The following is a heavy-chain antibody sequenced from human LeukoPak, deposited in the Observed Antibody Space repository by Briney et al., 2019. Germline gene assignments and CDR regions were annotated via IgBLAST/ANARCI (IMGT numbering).Heavy chain of an antibody. CDR2: IDPSDSYT. D-gene: IGHD2-21*01. J-gene: IGHJ5*02. Sequence: GESLKISCKGSGYSFTTYWISWVRQMPGKGLECMGRIDPSDSYTNYSPSFQGHLTISADRSISTAYLQWRSLKASDTAVYYCARIRGGDGWFDPWGQGTLVTVSS. CDR1: GYSFTTYW. CDR3: ARIRGGDGWFDP. V-gene: IGHV5-10-1*01.